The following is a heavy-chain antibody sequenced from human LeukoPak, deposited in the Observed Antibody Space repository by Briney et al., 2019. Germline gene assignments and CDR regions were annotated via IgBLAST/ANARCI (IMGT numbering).Heavy chain of an antibody. V-gene: IGHV3-30*03. CDR2: ISYDGSKK. CDR1: GFTFSSYG. Sequence: GGSLRLSCAASGFTFSSYGMHWVRQAPGKGLEWVAVISYDGSKKFYADSVKGRFTVSRDNSKNTLYLQMNSLRPEDTSVYYCALDKVAVGDYWGQGTLVTVSS. CDR3: ALDKVAVGDY. D-gene: IGHD6-19*01. J-gene: IGHJ4*02.